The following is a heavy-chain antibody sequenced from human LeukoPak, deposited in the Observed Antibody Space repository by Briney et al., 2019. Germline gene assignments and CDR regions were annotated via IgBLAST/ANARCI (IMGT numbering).Heavy chain of an antibody. J-gene: IGHJ5*02. CDR2: ISAYNGNT. CDR1: GYTFTSYG. V-gene: IGHV1-18*01. CDR3: ARVGLIAVAGLGWFDP. D-gene: IGHD6-19*01. Sequence: RASVKVSCKASGYTFTSYGISWVRQAPGQGLEWMGWISAYNGNTNYAQKLQGRVTMTTDTSTSTAYMELRSLRSDDTAVYYCARVGLIAVAGLGWFDPWGQGTLVTVSS.